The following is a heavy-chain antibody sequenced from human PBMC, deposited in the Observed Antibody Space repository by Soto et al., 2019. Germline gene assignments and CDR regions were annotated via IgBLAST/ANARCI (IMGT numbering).Heavy chain of an antibody. CDR1: GFIFGSYG. Sequence: QVQLVESGGGVVQPGGSLRLSCEASGFIFGSYGMHWVRQAPGKGLEWVAVIWDDGSIEYYADSVKGRITISRDNSKNTLDLQMDSLRPEDTVVYYCARASVVATITEYFDYWGQGTLVTVSS. J-gene: IGHJ4*02. CDR2: IWDDGSIE. D-gene: IGHD5-12*01. V-gene: IGHV3-33*01. CDR3: ARASVVATITEYFDY.